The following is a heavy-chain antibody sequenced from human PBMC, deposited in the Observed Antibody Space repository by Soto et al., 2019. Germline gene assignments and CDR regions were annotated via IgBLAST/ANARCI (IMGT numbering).Heavy chain of an antibody. D-gene: IGHD3-10*01. J-gene: IGHJ4*02. CDR1: GGSISSGDSY. V-gene: IGHV4-31*03. Sequence: SETLSLTCTVSGGSISSGDSYWTWIRQHPGTGLEWIGYIYYSGSAYYNPSLKSRVTISVDTSRSQFSLKLSSVTAADTAVYYCARTFYYGSGASDYWGQGTPVTVSS. CDR3: ARTFYYGSGASDY. CDR2: IYYSGSA.